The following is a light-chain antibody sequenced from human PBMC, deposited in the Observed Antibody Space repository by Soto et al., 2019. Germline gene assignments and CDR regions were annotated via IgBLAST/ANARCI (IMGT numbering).Light chain of an antibody. V-gene: IGKV1-17*01. CDR3: LQYTTFPST. Sequence: DIQMTQSPSSLSASVGDRVTITCRASQDVRRDLAWFQQKPGKAPKRLIYAASSLQSGVPSRFSGSGSGTEYTLTINSLQPEDFATYYCLQYTTFPSTFGGGTKVDIK. CDR1: QDVRRD. J-gene: IGKJ4*01. CDR2: AAS.